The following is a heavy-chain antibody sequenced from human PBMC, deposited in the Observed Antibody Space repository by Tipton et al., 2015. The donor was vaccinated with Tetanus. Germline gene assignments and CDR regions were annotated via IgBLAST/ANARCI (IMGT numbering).Heavy chain of an antibody. V-gene: IGHV4-39*01. Sequence: TLSLTCSVSGASMTSSYYYWGWIRQPPGKGLEWIGNIYYRGSTYYTPSLRSRVVMSIDTSKNQFSLSLSSVTAADTTAYFCARYKTSLVTPGKYFDSWGQGALVTVSS. CDR3: ARYKTSLVTPGKYFDS. D-gene: IGHD4-23*01. CDR2: IYYRGST. CDR1: GASMTSSYYY. J-gene: IGHJ4*02.